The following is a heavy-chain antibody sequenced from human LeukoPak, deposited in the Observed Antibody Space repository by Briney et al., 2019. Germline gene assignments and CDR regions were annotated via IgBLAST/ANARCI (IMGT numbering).Heavy chain of an antibody. V-gene: IGHV4-34*01. D-gene: IGHD5-18*01. CDR2: VNYSGST. Sequence: SETLSLTCAVSGGSFSDFYWNWIRQRPGKGLEWIGEVNYSGSTYYNSSLKSRVIISLDTSQNQFSLKLSSVTAADTGVYYCARQLLGYSYVNAEYFQHWGQGTLVTVSS. CDR3: ARQLLGYSYVNAEYFQH. J-gene: IGHJ1*01. CDR1: GGSFSDFY.